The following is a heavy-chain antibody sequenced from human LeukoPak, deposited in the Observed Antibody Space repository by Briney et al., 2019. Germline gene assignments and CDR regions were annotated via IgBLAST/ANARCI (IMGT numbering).Heavy chain of an antibody. J-gene: IGHJ6*02. CDR3: ASGSGNWNYYYGMDV. V-gene: IGHV3-53*04. Sequence: GGSLRLSCAASGFTVSSNYMSWVCQAPGKGLEWVSVIYSGGSTYYADSVKGRFTISRHNSKNTLYLQMNSLRAEDTAVYYCASGSGNWNYYYGMDVWGQGTTVTVSS. CDR2: IYSGGST. CDR1: GFTVSSNY. D-gene: IGHD3-10*01.